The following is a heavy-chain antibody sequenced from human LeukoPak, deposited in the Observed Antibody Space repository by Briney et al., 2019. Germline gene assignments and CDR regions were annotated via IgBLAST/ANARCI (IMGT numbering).Heavy chain of an antibody. V-gene: IGHV3-30*03. J-gene: IGHJ4*02. CDR1: GFTFSSYG. CDR3: ARDESAGGDFDY. CDR2: ISYDGTNK. D-gene: IGHD6-13*01. Sequence: GGSLRLSCAASGFTFSSYGMHWVRQAPGKGLEWVAVISYDGTNKYYADSVKGRFTISRDNSKNTLYLQMNSLRAEDTAVYYCARDESAGGDFDYWGQGTLVTVSS.